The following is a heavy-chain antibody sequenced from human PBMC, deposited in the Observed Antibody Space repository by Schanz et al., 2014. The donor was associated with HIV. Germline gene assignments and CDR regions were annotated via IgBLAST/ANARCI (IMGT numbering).Heavy chain of an antibody. CDR1: GFTFSSYV. Sequence: VQLLESGGGLLQPGGSLRLSCAASGFTFSSYVMHWVRQAPGKGLEWVTVIWYDGSNKYYTDSVKGRFTISRDSSKNTLYLQMNSLRAEDTAVYYCARDAASHSYGSTMDVWGQGTTVTVSS. CDR3: ARDAASHSYGSTMDV. CDR2: IWYDGSNK. J-gene: IGHJ6*02. D-gene: IGHD5-18*01. V-gene: IGHV3-33*01.